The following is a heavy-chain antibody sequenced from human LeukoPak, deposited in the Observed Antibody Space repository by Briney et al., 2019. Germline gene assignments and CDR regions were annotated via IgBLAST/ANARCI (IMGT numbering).Heavy chain of an antibody. CDR2: IGGDGIAF. D-gene: IGHD3-16*01. J-gene: IGHJ4*02. Sequence: GCSLRLSCVASGFPLTLYPMTWVRQAAGKGEEWISYIGGDGIAFYADSVKGRFTASKDDARKSMYLQMNSLRVEDTAVYYCAKDRANWAIDDWGQGTQDTVSS. CDR1: GFPLTLYP. CDR3: AKDRANWAIDD. V-gene: IGHV3-48*04.